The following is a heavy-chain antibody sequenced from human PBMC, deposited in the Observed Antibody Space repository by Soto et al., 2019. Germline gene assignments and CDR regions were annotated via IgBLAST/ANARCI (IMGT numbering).Heavy chain of an antibody. Sequence: TXXSLRLSCSASGGTFSSYAMRWVLQAPGKGLEWVSAISGSGGSTPYADSVKARFTISSDNSKTTLYLQMTSLRDEDTAVYYCAKGPDYGGKIGFDYWGQGTLVTVSS. CDR2: ISGSGGST. D-gene: IGHD4-17*01. CDR3: AKGPDYGGKIGFDY. V-gene: IGHV3-23*01. J-gene: IGHJ4*02. CDR1: GGTFSSYA.